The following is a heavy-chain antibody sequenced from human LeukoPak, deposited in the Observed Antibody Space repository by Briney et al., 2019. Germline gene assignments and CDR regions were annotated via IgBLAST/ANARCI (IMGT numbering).Heavy chain of an antibody. V-gene: IGHV3-23*01. Sequence: GGSLRLSCAVSGITLSNYGMSWVRQAPGKGLEWFAGITDSGGNTKYPDSVKGRFTLSRDNPKNKLYLQMNSLRAEDTAVYFCAKRGVVIRVILVGFHKEAYCFESWGRGALVTVSS. CDR3: AKRGVVIRVILVGFHKEAYCFES. CDR1: GITLSNYG. J-gene: IGHJ4*02. D-gene: IGHD3/OR15-3a*01. CDR2: ITDSGGNT.